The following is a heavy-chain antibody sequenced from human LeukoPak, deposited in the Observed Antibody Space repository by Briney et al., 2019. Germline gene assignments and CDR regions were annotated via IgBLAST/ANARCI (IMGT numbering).Heavy chain of an antibody. CDR3: AKDLREWLVLGTLFDY. D-gene: IGHD6-19*01. CDR2: ISYDGSNK. J-gene: IGHJ4*02. Sequence: GRSLRLSCAASGFTFSSYGMHWVRQAPGKGLEWVAVISYDGSNKYCADSVKGRFTISRDNSKNTLYLQMNSLRAEDTAVYYCAKDLREWLVLGTLFDYWGQGTLVTVSS. CDR1: GFTFSSYG. V-gene: IGHV3-30*18.